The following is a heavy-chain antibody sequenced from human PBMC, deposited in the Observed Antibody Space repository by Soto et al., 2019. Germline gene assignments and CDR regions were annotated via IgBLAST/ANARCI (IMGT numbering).Heavy chain of an antibody. V-gene: IGHV3-9*01. Sequence: ESGGGLVQPGRSLRLSCAASGFTFDDYAMHWVRQAPGKGLEWVSGISWNSGSIGYADSVKGRFTISRDNAKNSLYLQMNSLRAEDTALYYCAKKGSSSWYNWFDPWGQGTLVTVSS. CDR1: GFTFDDYA. CDR2: ISWNSGSI. CDR3: AKKGSSSWYNWFDP. D-gene: IGHD6-13*01. J-gene: IGHJ5*02.